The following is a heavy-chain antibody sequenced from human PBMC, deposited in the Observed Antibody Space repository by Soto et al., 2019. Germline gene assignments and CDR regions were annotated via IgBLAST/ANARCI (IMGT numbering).Heavy chain of an antibody. CDR2: IIPIFGTA. V-gene: IGHV1-69*13. Sequence: GASVKVSCKASGGTFSSYAISWVRLARGQGLEWMGGIIPIFGTANYAQKFQGRVTITADESTSTAYMELSSLRSEDTAVYYCARCLGGYNFYNWFDPWGQGTLVTVSS. CDR3: ARCLGGYNFYNWFDP. D-gene: IGHD5-12*01. J-gene: IGHJ5*02. CDR1: GGTFSSYA.